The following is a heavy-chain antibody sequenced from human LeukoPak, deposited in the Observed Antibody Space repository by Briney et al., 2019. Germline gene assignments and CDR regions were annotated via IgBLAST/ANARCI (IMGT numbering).Heavy chain of an antibody. Sequence: ASVKVSCKASGYTFTGYYMHWVRQAPGQGLEWMGWINPNSGGTNYAQKFQGRVTMTRDTSISTAYMELSRLRSGDTAVYYCARDTTSYYYDSSGYSFDYWGQGTLVTVSS. J-gene: IGHJ4*02. D-gene: IGHD3-22*01. CDR2: INPNSGGT. V-gene: IGHV1-2*02. CDR1: GYTFTGYY. CDR3: ARDTTSYYYDSSGYSFDY.